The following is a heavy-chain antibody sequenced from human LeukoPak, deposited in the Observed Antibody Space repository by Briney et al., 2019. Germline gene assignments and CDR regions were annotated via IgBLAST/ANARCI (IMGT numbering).Heavy chain of an antibody. D-gene: IGHD3-22*01. V-gene: IGHV3-21*04. CDR2: ISSSSTYI. Sequence: GGSLRLSCAASGFTFSSYSMNWVRQAPGKGLEWVSSISSSSTYIYYADSVKGRFTISRDNSKNTLYLQMNSLRAEDTAVYYCAKRYSGSYSSPDYWGQGTLVTVSS. CDR1: GFTFSSYS. J-gene: IGHJ4*02. CDR3: AKRYSGSYSSPDY.